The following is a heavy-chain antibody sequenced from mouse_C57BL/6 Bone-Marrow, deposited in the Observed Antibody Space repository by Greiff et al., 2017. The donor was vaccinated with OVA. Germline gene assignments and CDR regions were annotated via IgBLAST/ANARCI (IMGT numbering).Heavy chain of an antibody. CDR1: GFTFSSYA. J-gene: IGHJ3*01. CDR3: TRGGGFFAY. V-gene: IGHV5-9-1*02. D-gene: IGHD1-1*02. CDR2: ISSGGDYI. Sequence: EVKLMESGEGLVKPGGSLKLSCAASGFTFSSYAMSWVRQTPEKRLEWVAYISSGGDYIYYADTVKGRFTISRDNARNTLYLQMSSLKSEDTAMYYCTRGGGFFAYWGQGTLVTVSA.